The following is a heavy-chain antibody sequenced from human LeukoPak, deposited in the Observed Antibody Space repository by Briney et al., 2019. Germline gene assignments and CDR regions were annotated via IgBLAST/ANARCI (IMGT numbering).Heavy chain of an antibody. V-gene: IGHV3-30*18. Sequence: GGSLRLSCAASGFTFSSYGMYWVRQAPGKGLEWVAVISYDGSNKDYADSVKGRFTISRDNSKNTLYLQMNSLRAEDTAVYYCAKGGYTWGGDSLLDYWGQGTLVTVSS. CDR3: AKGGYTWGGDSLLDY. CDR2: ISYDGSNK. CDR1: GFTFSSYG. J-gene: IGHJ4*02. D-gene: IGHD5-18*01.